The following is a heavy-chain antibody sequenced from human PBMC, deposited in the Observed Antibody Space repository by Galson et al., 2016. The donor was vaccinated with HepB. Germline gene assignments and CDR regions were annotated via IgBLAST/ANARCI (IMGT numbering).Heavy chain of an antibody. J-gene: IGHJ4*02. CDR1: GYTFTNYY. CDR2: INSNGGTT. Sequence: SVKVSCKASGYTFTNYYMHWVRQAPGHGLEWMGIINSNGGTTDYAQRVQGRVTMTRDTSTSTVYMELSSLRSEDTAVYYCARAPWYSSSCPEYWGQGTPVTVSS. V-gene: IGHV1-46*01. CDR3: ARAPWYSSSCPEY. D-gene: IGHD6-13*01.